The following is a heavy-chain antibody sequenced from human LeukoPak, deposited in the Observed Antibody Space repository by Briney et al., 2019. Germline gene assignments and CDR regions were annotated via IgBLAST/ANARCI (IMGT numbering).Heavy chain of an antibody. J-gene: IGHJ4*02. CDR1: GGSFSGYY. V-gene: IGHV4-34*01. CDR2: INHSGST. Sequence: SETLSLTCAVYGGSFSGYYWSWIRQPPGKGLEWIGEINHSGSTNYNPSLKSRVTISVDTSKNQFSLKLSSVTAADTAVYYCASGQTSFFDYWGQGTLVTVSS. CDR3: ASGQTSFFDY.